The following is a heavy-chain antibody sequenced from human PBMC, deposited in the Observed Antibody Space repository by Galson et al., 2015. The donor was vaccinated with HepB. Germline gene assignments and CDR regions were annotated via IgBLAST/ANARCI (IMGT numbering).Heavy chain of an antibody. Sequence: SLRLSCAASGFTFSSYWMHWVRQAPEKGLVWVSRINSDGSSTSYADSVKGRFTISRDNAKNTLYLQMNSLRAEDTAVYYCARASGIAVAYGGMDVWGQGTTVTVSS. J-gene: IGHJ6*02. CDR1: GFTFSSYW. CDR3: ARASGIAVAYGGMDV. V-gene: IGHV3-74*01. D-gene: IGHD6-19*01. CDR2: INSDGSST.